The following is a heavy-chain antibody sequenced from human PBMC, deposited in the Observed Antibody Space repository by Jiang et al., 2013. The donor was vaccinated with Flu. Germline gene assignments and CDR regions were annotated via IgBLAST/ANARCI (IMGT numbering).Heavy chain of an antibody. CDR1: GGSFSGYY. CDR2: INHSGSG. Sequence: LLKPSETLSLTCAVYGGSFSGYYWSWIRQPPGKGLEWIGEINHSGSGNYNPSLKSRVAISVDTSKNQFSLKLSSVTAADTAVYYCARARDIVATIFTYYYYGMDV. V-gene: IGHV4-34*01. J-gene: IGHJ6*01. CDR3: ARARDIVATIFTYYYYGMDV. D-gene: IGHD5-12*01.